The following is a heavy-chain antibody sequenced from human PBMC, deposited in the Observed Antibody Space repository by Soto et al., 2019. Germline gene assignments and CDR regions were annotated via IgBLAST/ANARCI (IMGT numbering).Heavy chain of an antibody. V-gene: IGHV1-8*01. CDR1: GYTFTSYD. D-gene: IGHD5-12*01. CDR2: MNPNSGNT. CDR3: GRLARWLHRRDY. J-gene: IGHJ4*02. Sequence: QVPLVQSGAEVKKPGASVKVSCKASGYTFTSYDINWVRQATGQGLEWMGWMNPNSGNTGYAQKLQGRATMTRNTSISTAYMELSSVISEDTAGYYCGRLARWLHRRDYWGQGTLVTVSS.